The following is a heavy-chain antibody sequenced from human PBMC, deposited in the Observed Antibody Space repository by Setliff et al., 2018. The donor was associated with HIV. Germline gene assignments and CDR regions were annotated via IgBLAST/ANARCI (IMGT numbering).Heavy chain of an antibody. CDR1: GDSVSSNSGS. V-gene: IGHV6-1*01. CDR3: VSENDLLDAFDI. Sequence: SLTCAISGDSVSSNSGSWNWIRQSPSRGLEWLGRTYYRSKWYNQYAVSLKSRISINPDTSKNQFSLQLNSVTPEDTAVYYCVSENDLLDAFDIWGQGTMVTVSS. D-gene: IGHD1-1*01. CDR2: TYYRSKWYN. J-gene: IGHJ3*02.